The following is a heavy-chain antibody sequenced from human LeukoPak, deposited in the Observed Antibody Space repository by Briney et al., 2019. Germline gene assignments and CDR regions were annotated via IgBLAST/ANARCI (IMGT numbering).Heavy chain of an antibody. CDR1: GFTLSAYG. J-gene: IGHJ4*02. D-gene: IGHD5-24*01. CDR2: ISYDGSYQ. CDR3: ARKRRRDGYNYKDY. V-gene: IGHV3-30*04. Sequence: PGGSLRLSCAVSGFTLSAYGMHWVRQAPGKGLEWVAVISYDGSYQAYADSVKGRFTVSRDSSKNTLYLQLNSLRPEDTGLYYCARKRRRDGYNYKDYWGQGTQVSVSS.